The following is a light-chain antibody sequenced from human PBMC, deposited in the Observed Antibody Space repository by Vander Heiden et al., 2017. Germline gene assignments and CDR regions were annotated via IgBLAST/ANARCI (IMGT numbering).Light chain of an antibody. CDR3: HQSDSAART. CDR1: QSISSY. Sequence: DIQMTQSPSSLSASVGDRVTITCRASQSISSYLSWYQQKPGKAPRLLIYAASSLQSGVPSRFSGSGSGTDFTLTITSLQPEDFATYYCHQSDSAARTFGQGTNVEI. V-gene: IGKV1-39*01. J-gene: IGKJ1*01. CDR2: AAS.